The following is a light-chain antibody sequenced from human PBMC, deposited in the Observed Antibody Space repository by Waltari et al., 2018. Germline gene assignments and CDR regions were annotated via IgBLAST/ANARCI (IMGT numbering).Light chain of an antibody. Sequence: EIVLTQSPATLSLSPGERATLSCRASQSVRSYLAWYQQKPGQAPRLLIYDASNRATGIPARFSVSVSGTDVTLTISSLEPEDFAVYYCQQRINWLTFGGGTKVEIK. CDR2: DAS. CDR3: QQRINWLT. J-gene: IGKJ4*01. V-gene: IGKV3-11*01. CDR1: QSVRSY.